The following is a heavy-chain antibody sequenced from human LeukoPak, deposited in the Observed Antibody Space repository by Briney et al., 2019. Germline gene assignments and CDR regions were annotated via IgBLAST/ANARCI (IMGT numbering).Heavy chain of an antibody. Sequence: PSETLSLTCAVYGGSFSGYYWSWIRQPPGKGLEWIGEINHSGSTNYNPSLKSRVTISVDTSKNQFSLKLSSVTAADTAVYYCARRVAGTGWYFDLWGRGTLVTVSS. CDR1: GGSFSGYY. CDR2: INHSGST. CDR3: ARRVAGTGWYFDL. V-gene: IGHV4-34*01. D-gene: IGHD6-19*01. J-gene: IGHJ2*01.